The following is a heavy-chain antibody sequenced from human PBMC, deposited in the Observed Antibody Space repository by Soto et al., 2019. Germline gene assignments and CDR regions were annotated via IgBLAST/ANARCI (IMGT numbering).Heavy chain of an antibody. V-gene: IGHV3-33*06. D-gene: IGHD6-13*01. J-gene: IGHJ6*02. Sequence: PGGSLRLSCAASGFTFSSYGMHWVRQAPGKGLERVAVIWYDGSNKYYADSVKGRFTISRDNSKNTLYLQMNSLRAEDTAVYYCAKVRDSSSWAPYYYYGMDVWGQGT. CDR2: IWYDGSNK. CDR1: GFTFSSYG. CDR3: AKVRDSSSWAPYYYYGMDV.